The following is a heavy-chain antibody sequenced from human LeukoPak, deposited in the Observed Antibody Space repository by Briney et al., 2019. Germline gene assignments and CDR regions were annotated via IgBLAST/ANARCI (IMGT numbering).Heavy chain of an antibody. CDR3: ARSPLSSRWYMYYYGMDV. D-gene: IGHD6-13*01. CDR1: GGTFSSYA. J-gene: IGHJ6*02. Sequence: SVKVSCKASGGTFSSYAISWVRQAPGQGLEWMGGIIPIFGTANYAQKFQGRVTITADESTSTAYMELSSLRSEDTAVYYCARSPLSSRWYMYYYGMDVWGQGTTVTVSS. CDR2: IIPIFGTA. V-gene: IGHV1-69*13.